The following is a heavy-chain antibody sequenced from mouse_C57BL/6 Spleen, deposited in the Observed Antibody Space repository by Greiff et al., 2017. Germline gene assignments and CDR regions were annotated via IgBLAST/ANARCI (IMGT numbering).Heavy chain of an antibody. J-gene: IGHJ4*01. CDR3: ARGYSNYDYAMDY. CDR1: GFSLTSYG. CDR2: IWSDGST. D-gene: IGHD2-5*01. V-gene: IGHV2-6*03. Sequence: QVQLKESGPGLVAPSQSLSITCTVSGFSLTSYGVHWVRQPPGKGLEWLVVIWSDGSTTYNSALKSRLSISKDNSKSQVFLKMNSLQTDDTAMYYCARGYSNYDYAMDYWGQGTSVTVSS.